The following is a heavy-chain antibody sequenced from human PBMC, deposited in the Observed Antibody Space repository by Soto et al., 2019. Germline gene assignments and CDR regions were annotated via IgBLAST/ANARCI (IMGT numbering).Heavy chain of an antibody. CDR1: GGSFSGYY. Sequence: QVQLQQWGAGLLKPSETLSLTCAVYGGSFSGYYWSWIRQPPGKGLEWIGEINHSGSTNYNPSLKNRVTISVDTSRNQFSLKLSSVTAADTAVYYCARGRRTAVTIDYWGQGTLVTVSS. CDR2: INHSGST. V-gene: IGHV4-34*01. D-gene: IGHD4-17*01. J-gene: IGHJ4*02. CDR3: ARGRRTAVTIDY.